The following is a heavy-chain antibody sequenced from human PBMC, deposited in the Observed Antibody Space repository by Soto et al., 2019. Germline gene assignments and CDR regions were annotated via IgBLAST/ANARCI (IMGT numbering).Heavy chain of an antibody. CDR1: GDSISITSYD. CDR3: ASTKDETLYFDY. CDR2: IHYSGST. D-gene: IGHD2-15*01. V-gene: IGHV4-39*01. J-gene: IGHJ4*02. Sequence: QLQLQESGPGLVKPSETLSLTCTVSGDSISITSYDWGWVRQPPGKGLEWIGSIHYSGSTHYNPSLQSRVTISGDASKKQFSLKLRSVTAADTAVYYCASTKDETLYFDYWGQGTRVTVSS.